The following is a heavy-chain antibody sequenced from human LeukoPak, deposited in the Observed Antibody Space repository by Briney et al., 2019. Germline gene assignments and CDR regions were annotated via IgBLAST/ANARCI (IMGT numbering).Heavy chain of an antibody. J-gene: IGHJ4*02. Sequence: GASVKVSCKASGYTFTSYDISWVRQAPGQGLEWMGGIIPIFGTANYAQKFQGRVTITADESTSTAYMELSSLRSEDTAVYYCARDQSYGDYPLYYFDYWGQGTLVTVSS. CDR2: IIPIFGTA. CDR3: ARDQSYGDYPLYYFDY. D-gene: IGHD4-17*01. CDR1: GYTFTSYD. V-gene: IGHV1-69*13.